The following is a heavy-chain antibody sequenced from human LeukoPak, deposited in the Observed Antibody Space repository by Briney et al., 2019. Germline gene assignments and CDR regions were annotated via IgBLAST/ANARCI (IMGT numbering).Heavy chain of an antibody. CDR2: ISSSGSTI. V-gene: IGHV3-48*03. Sequence: GGTLRLSCVASGFIFNNYAMTWVRQAPGKGLEWVSYISSSGSTIYYAYSVKGRFTISRDNAKNSLYLQMNSLRAEDTALYYCARGGTGATKRYYFYGMDVWGQGTTVTVSS. CDR3: ARGGTGATKRYYFYGMDV. J-gene: IGHJ6*02. D-gene: IGHD1-26*01. CDR1: GFIFNNYA.